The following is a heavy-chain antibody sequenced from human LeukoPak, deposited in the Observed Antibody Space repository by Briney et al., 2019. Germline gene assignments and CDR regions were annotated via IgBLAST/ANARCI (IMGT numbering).Heavy chain of an antibody. V-gene: IGHV1-46*01. CDR1: GYSFTNYY. CDR2: INPSADYT. J-gene: IGHJ4*02. Sequence: ASVKVSCKASGYSFTNYYIHWVRQAPGQGLEWMGIINPSADYTVYAQKFQGRVTMTRDTSTNTVYMELSSLRSEDTAMFYCARAMPATYFFDYWGQGALVTVSS. CDR3: ARAMPATYFFDY. D-gene: IGHD2-2*01.